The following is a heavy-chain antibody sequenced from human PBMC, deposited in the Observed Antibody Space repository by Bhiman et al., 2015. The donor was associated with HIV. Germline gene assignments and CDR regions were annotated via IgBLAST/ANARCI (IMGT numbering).Heavy chain of an antibody. Sequence: EVQLVESGGGVLRPGGSLRLSCEGFGFIFDDYGLSWVRQAPGKGLEWVSGINWNGGSTGYADSVKGRCTISRDNGKNSLYLQMNSLRAEDTALYYCARRDSGSLSFDMWGQGTMVTVS. CDR3: ARRDSGSLSFDM. J-gene: IGHJ3*02. CDR1: GFIFDDYG. CDR2: INWNGGST. D-gene: IGHD1-26*01. V-gene: IGHV3-20*04.